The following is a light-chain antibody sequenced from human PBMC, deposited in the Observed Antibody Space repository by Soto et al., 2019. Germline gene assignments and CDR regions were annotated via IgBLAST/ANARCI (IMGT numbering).Light chain of an antibody. CDR1: QSAPSSN. CDR2: DAS. J-gene: IGKJ2*01. V-gene: IGKV3D-20*02. CDR3: QQSYRTPYT. Sequence: ETVLTQSPGTLSLSPGERVTLSCRTSQSAPSSNLAWYQQKPGQAPRLLIYDASSLLSGVPSRFSGSGSGTDFTLTISSLQPEDFATYYCQQSYRTPYTFGQGTKLETK.